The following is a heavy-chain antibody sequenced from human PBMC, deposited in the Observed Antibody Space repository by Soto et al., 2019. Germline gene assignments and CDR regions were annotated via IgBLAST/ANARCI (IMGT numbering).Heavy chain of an antibody. J-gene: IGHJ1*01. CDR1: GDSVSSNSSA. V-gene: IGHV6-1*01. D-gene: IGHD6-19*01. CDR3: ARDPARGWYGYLQQ. Sequence: SPTLSLPCAISGDSVSSNSSACNFIRQSPSRGLELLGRTCYRSNFYNDYALCVKSRISIKPHTSKNQFSLQLNFVTPEDTAVYYCARDPARGWYGYLQQWGQGTLVTVSS. CDR2: TCYRSNFYN.